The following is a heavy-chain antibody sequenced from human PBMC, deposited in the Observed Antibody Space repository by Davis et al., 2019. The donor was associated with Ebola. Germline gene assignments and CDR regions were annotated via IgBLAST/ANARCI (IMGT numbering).Heavy chain of an antibody. CDR1: GFTFSSYW. J-gene: IGHJ6*02. D-gene: IGHD3-10*01. V-gene: IGHV3-13*01. Sequence: GESLKISCAASGFTFSSYWMSWVRQATGKGLEWVSAIGTAGDTYYPGSVKGRFTISRENAKKSLYLQMNSLGAGDTAVYYCARGVAGRVRGVPWAMDVWGQGTMVTVSS. CDR3: ARGVAGRVRGVPWAMDV. CDR2: IGTAGDT.